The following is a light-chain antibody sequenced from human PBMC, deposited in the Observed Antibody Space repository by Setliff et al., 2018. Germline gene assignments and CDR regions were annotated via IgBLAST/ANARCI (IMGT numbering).Light chain of an antibody. CDR2: DVS. CDR3: SSYSSRTTLDV. V-gene: IGLV2-14*03. CDR1: SSDVGGYNY. Sequence: QSALTQPASVSGSPGQSITISCTGTSSDVGGYNYVSWYQQHPGKVPKLMIYDVSNRPSGVSNRFSGSKSGNTASLTISGLQTEDEADYYCSSYSSRTTLDVFGTGTKVTVL. J-gene: IGLJ1*01.